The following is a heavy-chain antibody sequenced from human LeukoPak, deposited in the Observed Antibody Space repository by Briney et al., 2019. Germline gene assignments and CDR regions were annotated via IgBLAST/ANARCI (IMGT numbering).Heavy chain of an antibody. CDR3: AKPPGLRRLDP. J-gene: IGHJ5*02. Sequence: GGSLRLSCAASGFTFSSYGMHWVRQAPGKGLEGVAFIRYDGTNQYYADSVKGRFTISRDNSKNTLYLQVNSLRAEDTAVYYCAKPPGLRRLDPWGQGTLVTVSS. D-gene: IGHD5-12*01. CDR1: GFTFSSYG. CDR2: IRYDGTNQ. V-gene: IGHV3-30*02.